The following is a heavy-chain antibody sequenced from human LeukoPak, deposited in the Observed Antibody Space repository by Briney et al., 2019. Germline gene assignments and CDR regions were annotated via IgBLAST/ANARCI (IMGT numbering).Heavy chain of an antibody. J-gene: IGHJ4*02. CDR2: IRSKANSYAT. Sequence: GGSLRLSCAASGFTFSSYSMNWVRQASGKGLEWVGRIRSKANSYATAYAASVKGRFTISRDDSKNTAYLQMNSLKTEDTAVYYCTRLSVAGPHDYWGQGTLVTVSS. D-gene: IGHD6-19*01. CDR1: GFTFSSYS. CDR3: TRLSVAGPHDY. V-gene: IGHV3-73*01.